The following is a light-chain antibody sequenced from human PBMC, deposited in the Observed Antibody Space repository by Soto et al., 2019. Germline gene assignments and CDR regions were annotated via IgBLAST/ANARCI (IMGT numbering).Light chain of an antibody. CDR2: DVS. J-gene: IGLJ1*01. CDR1: SSDIGGYNY. Sequence: QSALTQPASVSGSPGQSITISCTGTSSDIGGYNYVSWYQQHPGKDPKLMIYDVSNRPSGVSNRFSGSKSGNTASLTISGLQAEDEADYYCSSYTSSSIPYVFGTGTKLTVL. CDR3: SSYTSSSIPYV. V-gene: IGLV2-14*01.